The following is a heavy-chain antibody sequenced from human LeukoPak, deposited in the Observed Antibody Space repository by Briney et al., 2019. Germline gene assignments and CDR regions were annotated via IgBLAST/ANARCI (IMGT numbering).Heavy chain of an antibody. CDR1: GFSLSTSGVG. V-gene: IGHV2-5*02. J-gene: IGHJ5*02. D-gene: IGHD3-10*01. CDR3: ARPGYYYDSGSYYRGLWFDP. CDR2: TYWDDDK. Sequence: SGPTLVNPTQTLTLTCTFSGFSLSTSGVGVGWLRQPPGKALEWLALTYWDDDKRYSPSLKSRLTITKDTSKNQVVLTMTNMDTVDTATYYCARPGYYYDSGSYYRGLWFDPWGQGTMVTVSS.